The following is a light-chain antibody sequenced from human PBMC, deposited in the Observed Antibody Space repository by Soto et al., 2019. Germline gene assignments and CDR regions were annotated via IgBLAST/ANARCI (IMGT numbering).Light chain of an antibody. J-gene: IGKJ4*01. V-gene: IGKV3-11*01. Sequence: EIVLTQSPATLSLSPGERATLSCRASQSVSSYLAWYQQKPGQAPRLLIYDASNRATDIPARFSGSGSGTDLTLTISSLEPEDFAVYYCQQRSNWRALTFGGGTKVEIK. CDR2: DAS. CDR3: QQRSNWRALT. CDR1: QSVSSY.